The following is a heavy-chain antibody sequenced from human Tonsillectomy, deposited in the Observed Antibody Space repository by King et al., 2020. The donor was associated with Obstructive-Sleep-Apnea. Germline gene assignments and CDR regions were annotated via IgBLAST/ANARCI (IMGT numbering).Heavy chain of an antibody. Sequence: VQLVESGGGLVQPGGSLRLSCAASGFTFSSYSMNWVRQAPGKGLEGVSFIRSSSITIYFADSVKGRFTNSRDNAKNSMYLQFNSLRAEDTAVYYCAREGPAAAGHYFDYWGQGTLVTVSS. D-gene: IGHD6-13*01. V-gene: IGHV3-48*04. CDR3: AREGPAAAGHYFDY. CDR1: GFTFSSYS. CDR2: IRSSSITI. J-gene: IGHJ4*02.